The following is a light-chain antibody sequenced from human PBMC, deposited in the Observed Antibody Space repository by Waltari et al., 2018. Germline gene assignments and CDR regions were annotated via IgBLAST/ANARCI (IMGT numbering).Light chain of an antibody. Sequence: IVLTQSPGTLSLSPGERATLSCRASQTVRTTYLAWYQQKPGQAPTLLIYGASSRATGIPDRFSGSGSGTGFSLTISSLEPEDFAVYYCQQYDISPLTFGGGTKVEIK. CDR1: QTVRTTY. V-gene: IGKV3-20*01. J-gene: IGKJ4*01. CDR3: QQYDISPLT. CDR2: GAS.